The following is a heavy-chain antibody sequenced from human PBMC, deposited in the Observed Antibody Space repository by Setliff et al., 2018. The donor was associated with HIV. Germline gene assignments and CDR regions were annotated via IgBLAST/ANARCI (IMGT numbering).Heavy chain of an antibody. CDR1: GGTFSNYA. V-gene: IGHV1-69*13. J-gene: IGHJ4*02. Sequence: SVMVSCKASGGTFSNYAISWVRQAPGQGLEWMGGIIPFFGAPNYAQNFQGRVTITADESTSTANMELSSLRSEDTAVYFCALRGYYYDSSGYYCWGQGTVVTVSS. CDR2: IIPFFGAP. D-gene: IGHD3-22*01. CDR3: ALRGYYYDSSGYYC.